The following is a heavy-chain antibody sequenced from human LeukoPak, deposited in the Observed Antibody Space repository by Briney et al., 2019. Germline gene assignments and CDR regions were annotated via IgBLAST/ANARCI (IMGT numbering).Heavy chain of an antibody. J-gene: IGHJ4*02. CDR2: IKSDGSST. Sequence: GGSLRLSCAASGFTFSTYWMHWVRQAPGKGLVWVSHIKSDGSSTSYADSVKGRFTISRDNAKNTLYLQMNSLRAEDTAVYFCARDSGYTQDYWGQGTLVTASS. CDR1: GFTFSTYW. V-gene: IGHV3-74*01. CDR3: ARDSGYTQDY. D-gene: IGHD5-12*01.